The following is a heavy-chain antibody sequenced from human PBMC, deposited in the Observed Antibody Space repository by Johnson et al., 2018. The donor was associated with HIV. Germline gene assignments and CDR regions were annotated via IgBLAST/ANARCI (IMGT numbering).Heavy chain of an antibody. J-gene: IGHJ3*02. V-gene: IGHV3-11*01. D-gene: IGHD2-15*01. CDR1: GFAFSDYY. CDR3: ARLQSGVADDAFDI. CDR2: ISGSSSII. Sequence: QVQLVESGGGLVKPGGSLRLSCAASGFAFSDYYMAWSRQAPGKGLEWVSFISGSSSIIYYADSVKGRFTISRDYAKSSLYLQMNSLRAEDTAVYYCARLQSGVADDAFDIWGQGTTVTVSS.